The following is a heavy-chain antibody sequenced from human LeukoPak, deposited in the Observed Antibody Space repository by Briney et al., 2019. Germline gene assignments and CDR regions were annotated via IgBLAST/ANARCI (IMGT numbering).Heavy chain of an antibody. V-gene: IGHV1-46*04. Sequence: GSVKVSCKASGGTFSSYAISWVRQAPGQGLEWMGVINPTGDRTFYAEKLHDRVTLTTDMSATSIYMGLSSLRLEDTAVYYCARDHSNTRTWWFDPWGQGTLVIVSS. D-gene: IGHD2/OR15-2a*01. CDR2: INPTGDRT. CDR1: GGTFSSYA. CDR3: ARDHSNTRTWWFDP. J-gene: IGHJ5*02.